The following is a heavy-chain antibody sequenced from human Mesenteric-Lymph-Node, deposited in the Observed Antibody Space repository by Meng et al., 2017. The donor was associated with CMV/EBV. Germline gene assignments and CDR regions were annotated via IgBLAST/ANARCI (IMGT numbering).Heavy chain of an antibody. Sequence: GESLKISCAASGFTFSSYVMTWVRQAPGKGLEWVSGISGSGHSTYYADSVRGRFTISRDNSKNTLYLQMNSLRAEDTAVYYCAILPSLYYYYGMDVWGQGTTVTVSS. CDR2: ISGSGHST. CDR1: GFTFSSYV. J-gene: IGHJ6*02. CDR3: AILPSLYYYYGMDV. V-gene: IGHV3-23*01.